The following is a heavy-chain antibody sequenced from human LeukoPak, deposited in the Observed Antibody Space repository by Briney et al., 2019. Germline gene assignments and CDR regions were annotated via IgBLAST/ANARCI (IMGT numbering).Heavy chain of an antibody. CDR2: ISAHNANT. J-gene: IGHJ6*02. CDR3: ARALIAVAGTSNYYYGMDV. Sequence: GASVKVSCKASGYTFTSYGISWVRQAPGQGLEWMGWISAHNANTNYAQKLQGRVTMTTDTSTSTAYMELRSLRSDDTAVYYCARALIAVAGTSNYYYGMDVWGQGTMVTVSS. CDR1: GYTFTSYG. D-gene: IGHD6-19*01. V-gene: IGHV1-18*01.